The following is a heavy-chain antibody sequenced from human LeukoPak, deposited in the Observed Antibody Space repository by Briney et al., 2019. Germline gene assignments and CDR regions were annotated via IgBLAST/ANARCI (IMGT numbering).Heavy chain of an antibody. D-gene: IGHD1-26*01. Sequence: GGSLRLSCAASGFTFSSYSMNWVRQAPGKGLEWVSSISSSSSYIYYAGSVKGRFTISRDNAENSLFLQMNSLRAEDTAVYYCAREVGVVGAMCDYWGQGTLVTVSS. CDR1: GFTFSSYS. CDR3: AREVGVVGAMCDY. J-gene: IGHJ4*02. CDR2: ISSSSSYI. V-gene: IGHV3-21*01.